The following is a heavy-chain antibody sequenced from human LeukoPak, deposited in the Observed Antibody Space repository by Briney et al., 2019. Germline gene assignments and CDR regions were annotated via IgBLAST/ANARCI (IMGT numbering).Heavy chain of an antibody. J-gene: IGHJ4*02. Sequence: AASVKVSCKASGYTFTSYDINWVRQATGQGLEWMGWMNPNSGNTGYAQKFQGRVTMTRNTSISTAYMELSSLRSEDTAVYYCARDWQQLVKVGDYWGQGTLITVSS. D-gene: IGHD6-13*01. CDR1: GYTFTSYD. CDR3: ARDWQQLVKVGDY. V-gene: IGHV1-8*01. CDR2: MNPNSGNT.